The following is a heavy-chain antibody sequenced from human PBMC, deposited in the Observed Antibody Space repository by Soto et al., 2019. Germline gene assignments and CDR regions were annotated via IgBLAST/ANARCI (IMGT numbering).Heavy chain of an antibody. D-gene: IGHD2-15*01. CDR2: ISAYNGNT. CDR1: GYTFTSYG. CDR3: ARVSAVVVVAATPPGLDP. V-gene: IGHV1-18*01. Sequence: ASVKVSCKASGYTFTSYGISWVRQAPGQGLEWMGWISAYNGNTNYAQKLQGRVTMTTDTSTSTAYMELRSLRSDDTAVYYCARVSAVVVVAATPPGLDPWGQGTLVTVSS. J-gene: IGHJ5*02.